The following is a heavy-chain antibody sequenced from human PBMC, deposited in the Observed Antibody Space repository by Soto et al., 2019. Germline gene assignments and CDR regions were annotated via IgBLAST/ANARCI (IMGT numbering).Heavy chain of an antibody. D-gene: IGHD2-15*01. J-gene: IGHJ6*02. CDR1: GGTFSSYA. CDR2: IIPIFGTA. CDR3: ARDRFGYCSGGSCYLGGEYYYYGMDV. V-gene: IGHV1-69*13. Sequence: SVKVSCKASGGTFSSYAISWVRQAPGQGLEWMGGIIPIFGTANYAQKFQGRVTITADESTSTAYMELSSLRSEDTAVYYCARDRFGYCSGGSCYLGGEYYYYGMDVWGQGTTVTVSS.